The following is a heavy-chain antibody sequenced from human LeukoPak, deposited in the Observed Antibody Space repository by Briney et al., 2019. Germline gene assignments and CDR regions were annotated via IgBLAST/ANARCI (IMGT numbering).Heavy chain of an antibody. V-gene: IGHV4-59*02. CDR1: GGSVNNYY. CDR2: IYYSGST. D-gene: IGHD5-12*01. CDR3: ARGFQRGYGPHYGRDV. J-gene: IGHJ6*01. Sequence: SETLSLTCTVSGGSVNNYYWSWIRQPPGKGLEWIGYIYYSGSTNYSPSLKSRVTISVDTSKKQFSLMLSSVIAADTAVYYCARGFQRGYGPHYGRDVWGQGTTVTVSS.